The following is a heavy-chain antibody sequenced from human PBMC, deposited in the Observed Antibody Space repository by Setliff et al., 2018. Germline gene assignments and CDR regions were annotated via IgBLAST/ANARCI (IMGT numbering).Heavy chain of an antibody. CDR3: ARDSILYWYFDL. Sequence: SETLSLTCTVSGGSISSHYWSWIRQPPGKGLEWIGYIYSSGSTNYNPSLKSRVTISVDTSKNQFSLKLSSVTAADTAVYYCARDSILYWYFDLWGRGTLVTVSS. J-gene: IGHJ2*01. D-gene: IGHD3-3*01. CDR2: IYSSGST. V-gene: IGHV4-4*08. CDR1: GGSISSHY.